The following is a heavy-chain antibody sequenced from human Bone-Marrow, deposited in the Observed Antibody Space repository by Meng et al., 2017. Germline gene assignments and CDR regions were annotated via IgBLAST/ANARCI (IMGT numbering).Heavy chain of an antibody. V-gene: IGHV4-31*01. CDR2: IYYTENT. CDR1: GCSINSAGYY. J-gene: IGHJ5*02. CDR3: ARGRASCSSGGCSLGWFDP. Sequence: GQQQEWGPGLVKPAQSLSLTCSVSGCSINSAGYYWSWIRQHPGKGLEWIGYIYYTENTYYNPSLKSPMTISLDKSKNQFSLKLNSVTVADTAVYYCARGRASCSSGGCSLGWFDPWGQGTLVTVSS. D-gene: IGHD2-15*01.